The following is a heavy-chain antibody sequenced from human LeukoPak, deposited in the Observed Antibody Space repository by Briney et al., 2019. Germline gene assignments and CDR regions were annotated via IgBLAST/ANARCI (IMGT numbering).Heavy chain of an antibody. Sequence: SETLSLTCTVSRYSISRGYYWGWIRQPPGKGLEWIRSIYLSGSTYYNPSLKRRVTILVDTSKNQFSLKLSSVIAAGTAVYYCARDMSFRGAAYDSSGYYYAPFDYWGQGTLVTVSS. CDR2: IYLSGST. D-gene: IGHD3-22*01. CDR3: ARDMSFRGAAYDSSGYYYAPFDY. J-gene: IGHJ4*02. CDR1: RYSISRGYY. V-gene: IGHV4-38-2*02.